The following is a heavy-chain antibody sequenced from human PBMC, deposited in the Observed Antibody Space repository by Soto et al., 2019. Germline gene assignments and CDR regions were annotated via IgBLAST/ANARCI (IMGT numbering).Heavy chain of an antibody. CDR1: GFTFSDYY. J-gene: IGHJ4*02. V-gene: IGHV3-11*05. D-gene: IGHD3-22*01. Sequence: QVQLVEAGGGLVKPGGSLRLSCAASGFTFSDYYMSWIRQAPGRGLEWVSYISSSSTYINNADSVKGRFTISRDNAKNSLYLQMNSLRAEDTGVYYCARVKEGGYRELDYWGQGTLVTVSS. CDR3: ARVKEGGYRELDY. CDR2: ISSSSTYI.